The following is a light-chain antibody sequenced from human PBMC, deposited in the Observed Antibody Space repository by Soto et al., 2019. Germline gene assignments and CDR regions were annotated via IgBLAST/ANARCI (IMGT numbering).Light chain of an antibody. CDR3: QQYGSSPV. CDR2: GAS. V-gene: IGKV3-20*01. J-gene: IGKJ3*01. Sequence: EIVLTQSPGTLSLSPGERATLSCRASQSVSSSSLAWYQQKPGQAPRLLIYGASSRATGIPDRFSGSGSGTDFTLTISRLEPEDFGVYYCQQYGSSPVFGPGTKVDIK. CDR1: QSVSSSS.